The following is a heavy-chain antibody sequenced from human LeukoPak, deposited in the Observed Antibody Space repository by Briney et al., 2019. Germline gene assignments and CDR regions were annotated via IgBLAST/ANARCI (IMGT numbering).Heavy chain of an antibody. V-gene: IGHV4-4*07. Sequence: SETLSLTCTVSGGSVTTYFWNWVRQPAGKGLEWIGRIYSSGVTSYNPSLKSRVTMSVDTSKNQFSLRLTSVTAADTAMYYCASGATRNYFDYWGQGTLVTVSS. CDR3: ASGATRNYFDY. CDR1: GGSVTTYF. J-gene: IGHJ4*02. CDR2: IYSSGVT. D-gene: IGHD5-24*01.